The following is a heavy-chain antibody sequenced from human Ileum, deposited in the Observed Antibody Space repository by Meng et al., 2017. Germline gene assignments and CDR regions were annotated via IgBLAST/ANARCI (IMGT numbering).Heavy chain of an antibody. CDR3: ARFYGSGTFEVHDY. J-gene: IGHJ4*02. CDR1: GGSVSSASYY. V-gene: IGHV4-61*01. CDR2: IHYSGSR. D-gene: IGHD3-10*01. Sequence: VRLQESGPGLVRPSETLSLTCNVSGGSVSSASYYWSLIRQPPGKGLEWIGLIHYSGSRNYNPSLKSRVTMSVDTSKNQVSLRLTSVTAADTAVYYCARFYGSGTFEVHDYWGQGTLVTVSS.